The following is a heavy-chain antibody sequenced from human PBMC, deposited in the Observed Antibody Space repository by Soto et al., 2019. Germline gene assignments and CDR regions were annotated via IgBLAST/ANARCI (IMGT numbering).Heavy chain of an antibody. D-gene: IGHD4-17*01. CDR3: AKARDYGGKKLYYFDY. J-gene: IGHJ4*02. V-gene: IGHV3-23*01. CDR2: ISGSGGST. CDR1: GFTFSSYA. Sequence: PGGSLRLSCAASGFTFSSYAMSWVRQAPGKGLEWVSAISGSGGSTYYADSVKGRFTISRDNSENTLYLQMNSLRAEDTAVYYCAKARDYGGKKLYYFDYWGQGTLVTVSS.